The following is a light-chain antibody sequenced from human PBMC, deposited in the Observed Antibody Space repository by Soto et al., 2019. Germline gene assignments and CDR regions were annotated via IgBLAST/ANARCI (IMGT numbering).Light chain of an antibody. CDR1: QSVSSN. V-gene: IGKV3-15*01. CDR3: QQYNSLPRP. Sequence: EIVMTQSPATLSVSPGERATLSCRASQSVSSNLAWYQQKPGQAPRLLIYGASSRATGIPARFSGSGSGTEFTLTITSLQSEDFAVYYCQQYNSLPRPFGQGTKVEIK. J-gene: IGKJ1*01. CDR2: GAS.